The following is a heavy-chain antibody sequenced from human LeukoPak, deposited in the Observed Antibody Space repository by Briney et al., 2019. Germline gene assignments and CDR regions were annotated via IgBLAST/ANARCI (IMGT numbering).Heavy chain of an antibody. CDR2: ISAYNGNT. CDR1: GYTFTSYG. J-gene: IGHJ4*02. V-gene: IGHV1-18*01. Sequence: ASVKLSCKASGYTFTSYGIGWVRQAPGQGLEWMGWISAYNGNTNYAQKLQGRVTMTTDTSTSTAYMELRSLRSDDTAVYYCAREGGRGTAMVAYYFDYWGQGTLVTVSS. D-gene: IGHD5-18*01. CDR3: AREGGRGTAMVAYYFDY.